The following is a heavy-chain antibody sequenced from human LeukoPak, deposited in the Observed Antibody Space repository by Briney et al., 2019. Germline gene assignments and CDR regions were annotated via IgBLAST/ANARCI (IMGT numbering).Heavy chain of an antibody. D-gene: IGHD2-8*01. CDR3: ARDRYCTNGVCGFWFDP. CDR2: INPNSGGT. Sequence: ASVKVSCKASGYTFTGYYMHWVRQAPGQGLEWMGWINPNSGGTNYAQKFQGRVTMTRDTSISTAYMELGRLRSDDTAVYYCARDRYCTNGVCGFWFDPWGQGTLVTVSS. V-gene: IGHV1-2*02. J-gene: IGHJ5*02. CDR1: GYTFTGYY.